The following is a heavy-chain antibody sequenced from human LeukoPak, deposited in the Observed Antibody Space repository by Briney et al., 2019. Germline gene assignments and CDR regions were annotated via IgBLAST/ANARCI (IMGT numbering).Heavy chain of an antibody. CDR3: AYWTQR. V-gene: IGHV6-1*01. J-gene: IGHJ4*02. D-gene: IGHD3/OR15-3a*01. Sequence: SQTLSLTCAISGGSISSNDAAWYWLRQSPSRGLEWLGRTYYRSKWSSDYAVSVKSRIAINSDTSMNQISLQLNSVPPEDTAVYYCAYWTQRWGPGILVTVSS. CDR2: TYYRSKWSS. CDR1: GGSISSNDAA.